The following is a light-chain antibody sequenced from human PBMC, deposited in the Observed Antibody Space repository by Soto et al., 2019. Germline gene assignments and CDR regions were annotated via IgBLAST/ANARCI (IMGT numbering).Light chain of an antibody. V-gene: IGLV2-14*03. Sequence: QSALTQPASVSGSTGQSITISCTGTSRDVGGYNYVSWYQHHPGKAPKLMIYDVTSRPSGVSNRFSGSKSVNTASLTISGLQAEDEADYNCSSYSSSGTLYVFGTGTKLTVL. CDR1: SRDVGGYNY. CDR3: SSYSSSGTLYV. CDR2: DVT. J-gene: IGLJ1*01.